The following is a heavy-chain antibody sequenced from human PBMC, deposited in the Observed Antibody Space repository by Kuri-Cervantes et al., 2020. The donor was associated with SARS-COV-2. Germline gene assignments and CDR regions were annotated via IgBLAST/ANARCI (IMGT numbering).Heavy chain of an antibody. Sequence: SETLSLTCTVSGGSISHNDYYWGWIRQPPGKGLEWIGSIYNSGSAYYDPSLQSRVTISVDTSKNQFSLKLSSVTAADTAVYYCARLEGTMVRGGYFDYWGQGTLVTVSS. CDR1: GGSISHNDYY. CDR2: IYNSGSA. D-gene: IGHD3-10*01. J-gene: IGHJ4*02. V-gene: IGHV4-39*07. CDR3: ARLEGTMVRGGYFDY.